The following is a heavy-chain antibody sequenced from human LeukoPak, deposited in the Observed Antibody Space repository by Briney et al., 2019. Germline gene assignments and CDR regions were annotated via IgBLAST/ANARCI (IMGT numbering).Heavy chain of an antibody. D-gene: IGHD3-22*01. CDR3: ARAPYDSSGPFYYYYYGMDV. J-gene: IGHJ6*02. CDR2: ISYDGSNK. CDR1: GFTFSVYS. V-gene: IGHV3-30-3*01. Sequence: GGSLRLSCAASGFTFSVYSVHRVRQAPGKGLEWVAVISYDGSNKYYADSVKGRFTISRDNSKNTLYLQMNSLRAEDTAVYYCARAPYDSSGPFYYYYYGMDVWGQGTTVTVSS.